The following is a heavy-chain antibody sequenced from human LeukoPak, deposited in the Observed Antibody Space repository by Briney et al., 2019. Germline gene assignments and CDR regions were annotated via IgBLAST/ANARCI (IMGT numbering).Heavy chain of an antibody. D-gene: IGHD2-2*01. CDR1: GFTFSDYY. CDR3: ARDIVVVPAAMGGGYYYYGMDV. J-gene: IGHJ6*04. CDR2: ISSSSSYT. Sequence: GGSLRLSCAASGFTFSDYYMSWIRQAPGKGLEWVSYISSSSSYTNYADSVKGRFTISRDNAKNSLYLQMNSLRAEDTAVYYCARDIVVVPAAMGGGYYYYGMDVWGKGTTVIVSS. V-gene: IGHV3-11*06.